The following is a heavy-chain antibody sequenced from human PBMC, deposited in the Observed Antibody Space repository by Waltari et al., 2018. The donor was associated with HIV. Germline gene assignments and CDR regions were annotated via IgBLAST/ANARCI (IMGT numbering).Heavy chain of an antibody. CDR2: SDPGDSQT. V-gene: IGHV5-51*01. D-gene: IGHD3-9*01. J-gene: IGHJ6*02. Sequence: EVQLVLSGAEVKTPGESLKISCTGSGYSFNNYWIGWVRPMPGKGLEWLGTSDPGDSQTKYGSSCGDQVTMQADRSTGTAYLQWSSLEASDAAVYCWASPTNGRYYLCGMDVWGQGTAVTVSS. CDR1: GYSFNNYW. CDR3: ASPTNGRYYLCGMDV.